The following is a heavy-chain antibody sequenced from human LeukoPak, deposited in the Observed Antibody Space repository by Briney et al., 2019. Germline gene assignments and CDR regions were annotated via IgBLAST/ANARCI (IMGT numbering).Heavy chain of an antibody. Sequence: GGSLRLSCTAPGFIVSGSYMSWVRPAPGEGLEWVSVIYNDGSTYYVDSVKTRFTISRDNSKNTLYLQMNSLRAEDTAVYYCARDLDSYDSYWGQGTLVTVSS. J-gene: IGHJ4*02. V-gene: IGHV3-53*01. CDR1: GFIVSGSY. CDR3: ARDLDSYDSY. D-gene: IGHD5-18*01. CDR2: IYNDGST.